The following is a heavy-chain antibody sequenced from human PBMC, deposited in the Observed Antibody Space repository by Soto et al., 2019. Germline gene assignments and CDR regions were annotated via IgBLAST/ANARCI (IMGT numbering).Heavy chain of an antibody. J-gene: IGHJ4*02. D-gene: IGHD2-15*01. CDR3: ARLAPCSGGICYSSPLDF. Sequence: QVQLQQSGAEVKKPGASLKVSCKASGYSFATYGISWVRQAPGQGLQWMGWITPNNGDTNYAQRLKGRLTMTTDTSTNRAYMALTSLRSDDTAVYFCARLAPCSGGICYSSPLDFWGQGTLVTVSS. CDR1: GYSFATYG. V-gene: IGHV1-18*01. CDR2: ITPNNGDT.